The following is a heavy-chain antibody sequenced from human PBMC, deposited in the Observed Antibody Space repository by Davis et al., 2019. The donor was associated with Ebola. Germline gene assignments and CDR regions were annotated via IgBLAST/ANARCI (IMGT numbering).Heavy chain of an antibody. CDR2: ISWNSGDI. D-gene: IGHD6-13*01. J-gene: IGHJ6*04. V-gene: IGHV3-9*01. Sequence: PGGSLRLSCAASGFTFGDYAMHWVRQPPGKGLEWVSGISWNSGDIGYADSVRGRFTISRDNAKKSLYLEMNTLRAEDTAFYFCAKEGSSWHEAPTGYNGMDVWGKGTTVTVSS. CDR1: GFTFGDYA. CDR3: AKEGSSWHEAPTGYNGMDV.